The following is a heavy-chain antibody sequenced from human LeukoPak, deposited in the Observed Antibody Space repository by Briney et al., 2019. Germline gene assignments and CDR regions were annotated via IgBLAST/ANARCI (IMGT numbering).Heavy chain of an antibody. V-gene: IGHV3-21*01. D-gene: IGHD2-8*01. CDR1: GFTFSSYS. Sequence: PGGSLRLSCAASGFTFSSYSMNWVRQAPGKGLEWVSSISSSSYIYYADSVKGRFTIPRDNAKNSLYLQMNSLRAEDTAVYYCARDGTLYCSNGVCPDYWGQGTLVTVSS. J-gene: IGHJ4*02. CDR3: ARDGTLYCSNGVCPDY. CDR2: ISSSSYI.